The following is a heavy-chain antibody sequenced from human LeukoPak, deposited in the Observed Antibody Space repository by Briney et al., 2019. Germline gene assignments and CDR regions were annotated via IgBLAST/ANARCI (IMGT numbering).Heavy chain of an antibody. D-gene: IGHD3-10*01. V-gene: IGHV3-21*01. CDR2: ISGSSDYI. CDR1: GFTFSTYA. CDR3: ARYYGSGSPPFDY. J-gene: IGHJ4*02. Sequence: GGSLRLSCAASGFTFSTYAMNWVRQAPGKGLEWVSSISGSSDYIYYADSVKGRFAISRDNAKNSLYLQMNSLRAEDTAVYYCARYYGSGSPPFDYWGQGTLVTVSS.